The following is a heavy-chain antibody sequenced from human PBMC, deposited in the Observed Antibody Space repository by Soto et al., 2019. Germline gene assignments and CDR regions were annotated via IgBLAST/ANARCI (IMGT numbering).Heavy chain of an antibody. J-gene: IGHJ6*03. CDR1: GFTFSSYA. D-gene: IGHD3-10*01. CDR3: AKGISYYYYYYMDV. Sequence: EVQLLESGGGLVQPGGSLRLSCAAAGFTFSSYAMSWVRQAPGKGLEWVSAISGSGGSTYYADSVKGRFTISRDNSKNTLYLQMNSLRAEDTAVYYCAKGISYYYYYYMDVWGKGTTVTVSS. V-gene: IGHV3-23*01. CDR2: ISGSGGST.